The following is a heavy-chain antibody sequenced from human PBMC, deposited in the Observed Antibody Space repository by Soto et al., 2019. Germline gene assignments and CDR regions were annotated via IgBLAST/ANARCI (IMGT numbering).Heavy chain of an antibody. D-gene: IGHD3-16*01. J-gene: IGHJ5*02. Sequence: PGGSLTLSCAVSGFSFADNAMRWVRQVPEKGLEWVSGINWKSDTSYTDSVKGRFTISRDNAENPLYLQMNSLRAADTALYYCAISQDRGGRTTFISWGQGTQVTV. CDR3: AISQDRGGRTTFIS. V-gene: IGHV3-9*01. CDR1: GFSFADNA. CDR2: INWKSDT.